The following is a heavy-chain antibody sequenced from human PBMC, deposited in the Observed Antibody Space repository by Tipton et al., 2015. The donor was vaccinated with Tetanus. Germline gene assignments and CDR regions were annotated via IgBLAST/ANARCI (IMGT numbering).Heavy chain of an antibody. CDR1: GYTFTGYY. Sequence: QSGPEVKKPGASVKVSCKASGYTFTGYYMHWVRQAPGQGLEWMGRINPNSGGTNYAQKFQGRVTMTRDTSISTAYMELSRLRSDDSVVYYCARTRIAAASNDAFDIWGQGTMVTVSS. J-gene: IGHJ3*02. D-gene: IGHD6-13*01. CDR2: INPNSGGT. V-gene: IGHV1-2*05. CDR3: ARTRIAAASNDAFDI.